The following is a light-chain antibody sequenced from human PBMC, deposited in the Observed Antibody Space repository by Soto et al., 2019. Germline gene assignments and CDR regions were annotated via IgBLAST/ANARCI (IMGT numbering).Light chain of an antibody. Sequence: DIQMTQSPSSVAASVGDRVTITCRASQGISRWLAWYQQKPGKAPKFLMYAAPSLQSGVPSRFSGSGSGTDFALTTSSLQPEDFATYYCQQANSFPITFGQGTRLEIK. CDR3: QQANSFPIT. V-gene: IGKV1-12*01. CDR1: QGISRW. J-gene: IGKJ5*01. CDR2: AAP.